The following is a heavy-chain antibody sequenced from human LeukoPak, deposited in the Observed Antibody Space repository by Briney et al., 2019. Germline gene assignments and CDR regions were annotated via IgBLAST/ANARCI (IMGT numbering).Heavy chain of an antibody. CDR2: INGDGTIT. CDR3: SRSQFDY. Sequence: PGGSLRLSCAASGFAFSSYWMLWVRQVPGKGLVWVSRINGDGTITTYADFAKGRFTISRDNTKNILYLEMSNLRAEDTGIYYCSRSQFDYWGQGILVTVSS. V-gene: IGHV3-74*03. J-gene: IGHJ4*02. CDR1: GFAFSSYW.